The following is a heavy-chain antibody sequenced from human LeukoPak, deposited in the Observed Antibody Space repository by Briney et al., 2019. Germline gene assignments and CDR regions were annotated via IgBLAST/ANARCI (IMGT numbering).Heavy chain of an antibody. J-gene: IGHJ5*02. D-gene: IGHD5-12*01. CDR1: GFAFSNYG. V-gene: IGHV3-23*01. Sequence: GGSLRLSCAASGFAFSNYGMNWVRQAPGKGLEWVSGITGSGSTTYYADSVKGRFTISRDNSKNTLYLQMNSLRAEDTAVYYCAKGLPYSGYDYWLDPWGQGTLVTVSS. CDR3: AKGLPYSGYDYWLDP. CDR2: ITGSGSTT.